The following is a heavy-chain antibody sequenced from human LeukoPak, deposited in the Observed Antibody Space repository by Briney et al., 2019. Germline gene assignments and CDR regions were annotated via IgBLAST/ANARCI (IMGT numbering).Heavy chain of an antibody. Sequence: SETLSLTCTVSGGSISSSSYYWGWIRQPPGQGLEWIGEINHSGSTNYNPSLKSRVTMSVDTSKNQFSLKLSSVTAADTAVYYCARGTMTTVNDWGQGTLVTVSS. CDR1: GGSISSSSYY. J-gene: IGHJ4*02. CDR3: ARGTMTTVND. D-gene: IGHD4-17*01. V-gene: IGHV4-39*07. CDR2: INHSGST.